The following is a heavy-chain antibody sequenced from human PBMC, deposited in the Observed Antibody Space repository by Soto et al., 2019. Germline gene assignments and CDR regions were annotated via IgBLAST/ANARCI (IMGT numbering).Heavy chain of an antibody. D-gene: IGHD2-15*01. Sequence: QLQLQESGSGLVKPSQTLSLTCAVSGGSISSGGYSWSWIRQPPGKGLEWIGYIYHSGSTYYNPSPKSRGNLSGDQAQNPVPPELGFLDAADTAVYYCARGQVVAAQHWGQGTLVTVSS. J-gene: IGHJ4*02. CDR1: GGSISSGGYS. CDR2: IYHSGST. V-gene: IGHV4-30-2*01. CDR3: ARGQVVAAQH.